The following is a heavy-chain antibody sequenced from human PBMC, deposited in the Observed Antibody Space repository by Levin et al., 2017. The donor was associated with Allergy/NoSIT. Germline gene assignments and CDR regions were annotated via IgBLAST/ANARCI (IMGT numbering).Heavy chain of an antibody. J-gene: IGHJ5*02. Sequence: GGSLRLSCAASGFTFGSYAMSWVRQAPGKGLEWVSAISRDSTTIYYGDSVKGRFTISRDNSKNTLYLQMNSLRAEDTAVYFCARAGDDDLWRDRWGQGTLVTVSS. CDR1: GFTFGSYA. V-gene: IGHV3-23*01. CDR2: ISRDSTTI. CDR3: ARAGDDDLWRDR. D-gene: IGHD5-24*01.